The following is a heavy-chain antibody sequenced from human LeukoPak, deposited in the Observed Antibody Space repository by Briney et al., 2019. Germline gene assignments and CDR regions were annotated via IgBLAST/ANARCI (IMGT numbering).Heavy chain of an antibody. CDR2: IYHSGST. V-gene: IGHV4-38-2*02. D-gene: IGHD2-8*01. CDR1: GYSISSGYY. J-gene: IGHJ6*03. Sequence: SETLSLTCTVSGYSISSGYYWGWIRQPPGKGLEWIGSIYHSGSTYYNPSLKSRVTISVDKSQNQFSLKVNSLTAADTAVYYCVANGYYSLDVWGKGITVTVSS. CDR3: VANGYYSLDV.